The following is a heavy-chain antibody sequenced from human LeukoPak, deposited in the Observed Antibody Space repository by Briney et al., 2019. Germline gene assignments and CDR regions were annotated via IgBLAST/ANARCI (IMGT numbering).Heavy chain of an antibody. D-gene: IGHD2-2*01. CDR2: MSGSGGST. V-gene: IGHV3-23*01. CDR3: ATRGYCSGTSCYAPQP. J-gene: IGHJ5*02. CDR1: GYTFRSHA. Sequence: PGGSLRLSCAASGYTFRSHAMSWARQAPGKGLEWVLAMSGSGGSTYYADSVKGRFTISIDNPKNTLYLQMNSLRAEDTAVYYCATRGYCSGTSCYAPQPWGQGTLVTVSS.